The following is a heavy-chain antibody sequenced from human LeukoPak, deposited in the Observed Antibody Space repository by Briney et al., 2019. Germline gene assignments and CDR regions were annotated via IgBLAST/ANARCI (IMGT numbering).Heavy chain of an antibody. V-gene: IGHV3-21*01. CDR2: ISSSSSYI. J-gene: IGHJ4*02. Sequence: PGGSLRLSCAASGFTFSSYSMNWVRQAPGKGLEWVSSISSSSSYIYYADSVKGRFTISRDNAKNSLYLQMNSLGVEDTAVYYCKSGGAAPGRFDYWGQGALVTVSS. CDR3: KSGGAAPGRFDY. CDR1: GFTFSSYS. D-gene: IGHD6-13*01.